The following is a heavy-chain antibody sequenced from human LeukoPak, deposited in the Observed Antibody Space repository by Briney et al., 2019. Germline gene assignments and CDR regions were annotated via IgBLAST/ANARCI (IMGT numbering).Heavy chain of an antibody. CDR2: ISSSGSTI. Sequence: GGSLRLSCAASGFTFSSYEMNWVRQAPGKGVEWVSYISSSGSTIYYADTVKGRFTISRDNAKNSLYLQMNSLRAEDTAVYYCAELGITMIGGVWGEGTTVTISS. J-gene: IGHJ6*04. D-gene: IGHD3-10*02. V-gene: IGHV3-48*03. CDR1: GFTFSSYE. CDR3: AELGITMIGGV.